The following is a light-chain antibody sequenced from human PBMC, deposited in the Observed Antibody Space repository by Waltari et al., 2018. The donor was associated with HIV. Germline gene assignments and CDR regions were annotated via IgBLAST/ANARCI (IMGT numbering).Light chain of an antibody. CDR2: GNT. Sequence: QSVLTQPPSVSGAPGQRVIISCTGSSSNIGPREDVHWYHKLPGAVPTVRIKGNTERPAGRPDRFCCTKAGASASLAIAALQSDDEAENHGQSYDNSLNGVVFGGGTRLTVL. CDR3: QSYDNSLNGVV. V-gene: IGLV1-40*01. J-gene: IGLJ2*01. CDR1: SSNIGPRED.